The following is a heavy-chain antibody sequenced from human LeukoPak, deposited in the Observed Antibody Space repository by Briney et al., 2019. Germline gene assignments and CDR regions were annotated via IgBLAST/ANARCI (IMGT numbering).Heavy chain of an antibody. V-gene: IGHV4-59*11. CDR2: ISYIGST. J-gene: IGHJ3*02. CDR1: ADSFSSHY. D-gene: IGHD4-17*01. CDR3: ARDLVTVTKGFDI. Sequence: SETLFLTCAVSADSFSSHYWTWIRQPPGKGLEWIGYISYIGSTNYNPSLKSRVTISIDTSKNQFSLKLSSVTAADTAVYYCARDLVTVTKGFDIWGQGTMVSVSS.